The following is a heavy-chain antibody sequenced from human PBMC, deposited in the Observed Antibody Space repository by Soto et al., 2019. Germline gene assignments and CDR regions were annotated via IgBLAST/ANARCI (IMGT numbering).Heavy chain of an antibody. Sequence: GGALRLSCADPGVNFDVFAINWVRQAPRKGLECVGLIRNQTYHETPEYATAVKGRFTISRDTSNGVAYLQMSSLRVDDSAVYFCTGAESPDTAYLSLYWGQGTPVAVSS. J-gene: IGHJ1*01. CDR2: IRNQTYHETP. D-gene: IGHD2-8*01. CDR3: TGAESPDTAYLSLY. CDR1: GVNFDVFA. V-gene: IGHV3-49*04.